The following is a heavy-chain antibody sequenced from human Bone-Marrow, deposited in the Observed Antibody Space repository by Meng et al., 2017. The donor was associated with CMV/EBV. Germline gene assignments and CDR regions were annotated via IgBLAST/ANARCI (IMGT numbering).Heavy chain of an antibody. CDR2: SNPDSGAT. V-gene: IGHV1-2*02. D-gene: IGHD2-2*01. Sequence: ASVKVSCKASGYTFTDYYMHWVRQAPGQGLEWMGWSNPDSGATTYAQKFKGRVTMTRDTSISTAYMELSRLRFDDTAVYYCARQGEYQLLWERAFDIWGQGAMVTVSS. J-gene: IGHJ3*02. CDR3: ARQGEYQLLWERAFDI. CDR1: GYTFTDYY.